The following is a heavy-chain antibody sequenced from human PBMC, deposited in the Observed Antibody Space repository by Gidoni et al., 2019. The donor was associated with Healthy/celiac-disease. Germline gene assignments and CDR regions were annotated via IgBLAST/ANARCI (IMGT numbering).Heavy chain of an antibody. V-gene: IGHV3-23*01. CDR1: GFTFSSYA. Sequence: AASGFTFSSYAMRWVSQAPGKGLEWVSAISGSGGSTYYADSVKGRFTISRDNSKNTLYLQMNSLRAEDTAVYYCATLSDYYYMDVWGKGTTVTVSS. CDR2: ISGSGGST. CDR3: ATLSDYYYMDV. J-gene: IGHJ6*03.